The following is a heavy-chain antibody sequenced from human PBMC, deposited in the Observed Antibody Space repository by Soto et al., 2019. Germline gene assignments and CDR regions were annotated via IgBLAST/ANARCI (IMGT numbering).Heavy chain of an antibody. CDR3: AREIGAYYFDY. CDR2: IYYSGST. CDR1: GGSISSGGYY. Sequence: ASETLSLTCTVSGGSISSGGYYWSWIRQHPGKGLEWIGYIYYSGSTYYNPSLKSRVTISVDTSKNQFSLKLSSVTAADTAVYYCAREIGAYYFDYWGQGTLVTVSS. D-gene: IGHD1-26*01. V-gene: IGHV4-31*03. J-gene: IGHJ4*02.